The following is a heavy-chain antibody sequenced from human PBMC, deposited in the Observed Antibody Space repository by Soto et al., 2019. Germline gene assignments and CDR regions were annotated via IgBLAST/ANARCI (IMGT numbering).Heavy chain of an antibody. CDR1: CRSISGYY. Sequence: SDTLSLTCTVSCRSISGYYWSWIRQPTGKGLEWIGYMYNTGSTVYNPSFKSRVTISVDTSKNQFSLKLNSVTAADTAVYYCARDLWGYCGTDCYPLDVWGQGTTVTVS. V-gene: IGHV4-59*01. D-gene: IGHD2-21*02. J-gene: IGHJ6*02. CDR2: MYNTGST. CDR3: ARDLWGYCGTDCYPLDV.